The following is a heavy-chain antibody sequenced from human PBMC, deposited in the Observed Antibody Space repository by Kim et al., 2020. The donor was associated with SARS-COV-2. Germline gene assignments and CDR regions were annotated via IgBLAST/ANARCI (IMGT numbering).Heavy chain of an antibody. CDR3: ARGSSTLLFGMDV. J-gene: IGHJ6*02. V-gene: IGHV1-3*01. D-gene: IGHD2-2*01. Sequence: YSQKFQGRVTITRDTSASTAYMELSSLRSEDTAVYYCARGSSTLLFGMDVWGQGTTVTVSS.